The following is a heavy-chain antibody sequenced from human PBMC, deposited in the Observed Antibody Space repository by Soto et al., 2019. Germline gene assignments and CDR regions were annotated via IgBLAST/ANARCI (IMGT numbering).Heavy chain of an antibody. CDR2: IIPIFGKA. J-gene: IGHJ4*02. CDR3: ARALYDYVWGSYRNFDY. V-gene: IGHV1-69*06. D-gene: IGHD3-16*02. CDR1: GGTFSSYA. Sequence: QVQLVQSGAEVKKPGSSVKFSCKASGGTFSSYAISWVRQPPGQGLEWMGGIIPIFGKANYAQKFQGRVTITADKSTSTAYMELSSLRSEDTAVYYCARALYDYVWGSYRNFDYWGQGTLVTVSS.